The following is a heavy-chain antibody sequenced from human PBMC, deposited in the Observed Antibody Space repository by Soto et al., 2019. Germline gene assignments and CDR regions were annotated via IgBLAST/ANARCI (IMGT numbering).Heavy chain of an antibody. CDR3: ANFGKY. CDR1: KLTFSSRS. D-gene: IGHD3-10*01. J-gene: IGHJ4*02. V-gene: IGHV3-23*01. Sequence: DGALRLSCTASKLTFSSRSMSWVHETPCKVLEFFAIITGSVGITYYAYSGKGRFIISRDNSKNTLYLSMTSLRPEDTALYYCANFGKYWGQGTMVTASS. CDR2: ITGSVGIT.